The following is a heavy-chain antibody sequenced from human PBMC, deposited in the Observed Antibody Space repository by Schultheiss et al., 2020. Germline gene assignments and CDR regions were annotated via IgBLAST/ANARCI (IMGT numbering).Heavy chain of an antibody. Sequence: GGSLRLSCAASGFTFSSYGMHWVRQAPGKGLEWVAVISHDGSNKYYADSVKGRFTISRDNSKNTLYLQMNSLRAEDTAVYYCARDPRSGLITDYFDYWGQGTLVTVSS. CDR2: ISHDGSNK. CDR3: ARDPRSGLITDYFDY. CDR1: GFTFSSYG. D-gene: IGHD3-3*01. V-gene: IGHV3-30*19. J-gene: IGHJ4*02.